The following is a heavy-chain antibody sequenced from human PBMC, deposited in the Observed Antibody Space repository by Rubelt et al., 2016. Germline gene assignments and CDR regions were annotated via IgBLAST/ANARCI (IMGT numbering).Heavy chain of an antibody. J-gene: IGHJ4*02. D-gene: IGHD6-13*01. CDR1: GYSFTSYW. CDR2: IYPGDSDT. V-gene: IGHV5-51*03. CDR3: ARGVIEYSSSWYYFDY. Sequence: EVQLVQSGAEVKKPGESLKISCKGSGYSFTSYWIGWVRQMPGKGLEWMGIIYPGDSDTRYSLSFQGQVTISADKSISTAYLQWSSLKASDTAMYYCARGVIEYSSSWYYFDYWGQGTLVTVSS.